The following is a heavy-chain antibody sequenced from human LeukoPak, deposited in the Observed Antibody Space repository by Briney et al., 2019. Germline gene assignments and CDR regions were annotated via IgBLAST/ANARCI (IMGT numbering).Heavy chain of an antibody. Sequence: SVNVSCKASGGTFSSYAISWVRQAPGQGLEWMGRIIPIFGTANYAQKAQGRVTITTEEYTSKAYMELSSLRSEDTAVYYCAITRDIVVVVAAPNFQHWGQGTLVTVSS. CDR3: AITRDIVVVVAAPNFQH. CDR2: IIPIFGTA. V-gene: IGHV1-69*05. CDR1: GGTFSSYA. D-gene: IGHD2-15*01. J-gene: IGHJ1*01.